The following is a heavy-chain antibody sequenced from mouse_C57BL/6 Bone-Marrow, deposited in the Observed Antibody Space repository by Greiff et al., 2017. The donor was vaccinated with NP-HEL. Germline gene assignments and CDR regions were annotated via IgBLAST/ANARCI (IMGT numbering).Heavy chain of an antibody. D-gene: IGHD2-10*01. Sequence: EVQLKESGPSLVRPSQTLSLTCTVTGFSINSDCYWIWIRQFPGNKLEYIGYTFYSGITSYHPSLESRTYITRDTSKNQFSLKLSSVNNKDTSTYSCARVSRAYPYAMDYWGQGTSVTVSS. CDR3: ARVSRAYPYAMDY. J-gene: IGHJ4*01. V-gene: IGHV3-3*01. CDR1: GFSINSDCY. CDR2: TFYSGIT.